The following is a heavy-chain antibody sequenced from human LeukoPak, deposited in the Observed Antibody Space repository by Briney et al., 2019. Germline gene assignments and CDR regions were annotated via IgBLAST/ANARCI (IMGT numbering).Heavy chain of an antibody. V-gene: IGHV6-1*01. CDR1: GDSVSSNSAA. CDR3: ARGYGSGNSLKDRAFDI. Sequence: PSQTLSLTCAISGDSVSSNSAAWNWIRQSPSRGLEWLGRTYYRSKWYNDYAVSVKSRITINPDTSKNQFSLKLSSVTAADTAVYYCARGYGSGNSLKDRAFDIWGQGTMVTVSS. D-gene: IGHD3-10*01. CDR2: TYYRSKWYN. J-gene: IGHJ3*02.